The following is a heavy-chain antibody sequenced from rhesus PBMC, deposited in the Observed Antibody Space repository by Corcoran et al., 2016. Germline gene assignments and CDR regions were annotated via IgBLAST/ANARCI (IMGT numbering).Heavy chain of an antibody. V-gene: IGHV4-143*01. J-gene: IGHJ6*01. Sequence: QVQLQESGPGLVKPSETLSLTCTVSGGSITGYHNWNWIRQAPGKGPEWIGAVYGNRASTNNNPSLKSLVTISKDTSKNQFSLRLTSVTAADMAVYYCARQGYTDHLGGLDSWGQGVVVTVSS. CDR1: GGSITGYHN. D-gene: IGHD2-39*02. CDR2: VYGNRAST. CDR3: ARQGYTDHLGGLDS.